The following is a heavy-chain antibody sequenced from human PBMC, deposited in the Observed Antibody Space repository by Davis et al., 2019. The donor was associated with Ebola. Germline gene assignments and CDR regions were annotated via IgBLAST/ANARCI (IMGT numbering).Heavy chain of an antibody. CDR3: ARAAGDILTGYWSY. V-gene: IGHV1-46*01. CDR1: GYTFTSYY. CDR2: INPSGGST. Sequence: ASVKVSCKASGYTFTSYYMHWVRQAPGQGLEWMGIINPSGGSTSYAQKFQGRVTITADESTSTAYMELSSLRSEDTAVYYCARAAGDILTGYWSYWGQGTLVTVSS. J-gene: IGHJ4*02. D-gene: IGHD3-9*01.